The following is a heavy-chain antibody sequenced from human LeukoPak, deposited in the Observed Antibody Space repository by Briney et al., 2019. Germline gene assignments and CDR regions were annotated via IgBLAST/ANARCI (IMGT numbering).Heavy chain of an antibody. D-gene: IGHD4-17*01. Sequence: GGSLRLSCAASGFTFRSYAMSWVRQAPGKGLEWVSAISGSGGRIYYADSVKGRFTISRDNSKNTLYLQMNSLRAEDTAVYYCAKDLSGDPGYGDYYWGQGTLVTVSS. J-gene: IGHJ4*02. CDR1: GFTFRSYA. V-gene: IGHV3-23*01. CDR2: ISGSGGRI. CDR3: AKDLSGDPGYGDYY.